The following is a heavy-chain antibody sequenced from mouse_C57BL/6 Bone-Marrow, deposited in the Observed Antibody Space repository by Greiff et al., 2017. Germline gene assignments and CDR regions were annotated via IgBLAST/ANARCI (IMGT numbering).Heavy chain of an antibody. D-gene: IGHD2-4*01. J-gene: IGHJ2*01. CDR3: SRDDDYYFDY. Sequence: EVMLVESGGGLVKPGGSLKLSCAASGFTFSSYAMSWVRQTPEKRLEWVAPISDGGSYTYHPDNVQGRYTISRDNAQNNLYLQMSHLKSEDTAMYYCSRDDDYYFDYWGQGTPLTVSS. CDR1: GFTFSSYA. CDR2: ISDGGSYT. V-gene: IGHV5-4*01.